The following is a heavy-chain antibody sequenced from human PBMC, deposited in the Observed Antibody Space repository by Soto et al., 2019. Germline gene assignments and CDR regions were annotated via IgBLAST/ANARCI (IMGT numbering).Heavy chain of an antibody. V-gene: IGHV1-2*02. Sequence: QVQLVQSGAEVKKPGASVKVSCTASGYTCIDYYMHWVRQAPGQGLEWMGWINTSSGGTHYAQKFQGRVAMTRDPSISIVDMELSRLTAVDTAMYYCARDRGYDCHASYFYSLSGMDVWGQGTRVPVSS. CDR2: INTSSGGT. J-gene: IGHJ6*02. CDR1: GYTCIDYY. CDR3: ARDRGYDCHASYFYSLSGMDV. D-gene: IGHD3-16*01.